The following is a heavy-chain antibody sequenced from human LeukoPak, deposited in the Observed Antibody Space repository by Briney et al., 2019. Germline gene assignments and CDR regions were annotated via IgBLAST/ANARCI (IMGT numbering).Heavy chain of an antibody. CDR1: GFTFSTYA. CDR3: AKTDYGDRGVDY. Sequence: GGSLRLSCAASGFTFSTYAMHWVRQAPGKGLEWVAVISYDGSNKYYPDSVKGRFTISRDNSKNTLFLQMDSLRTDDTAVYYCAKTDYGDRGVDYWGQGTLVTVSS. J-gene: IGHJ4*02. CDR2: ISYDGSNK. V-gene: IGHV3-30*18. D-gene: IGHD4-17*01.